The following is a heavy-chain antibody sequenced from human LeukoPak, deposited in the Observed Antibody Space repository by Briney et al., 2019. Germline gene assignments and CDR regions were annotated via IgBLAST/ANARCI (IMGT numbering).Heavy chain of an antibody. J-gene: IGHJ4*02. CDR3: ARVSCSSTSCPPPLFDY. Sequence: SETLSLTCTVSGGSISSGDYYWSWIRQPSGKGLEWIGEINHSGSTNYNPSLKSRVTISVDTSKNQFSLKLSSVTAADTAVYYCARVSCSSTSCPPPLFDYWGQGTLVTVSS. CDR1: GGSISSGDYY. CDR2: INHSGST. V-gene: IGHV4-39*07. D-gene: IGHD2-2*01.